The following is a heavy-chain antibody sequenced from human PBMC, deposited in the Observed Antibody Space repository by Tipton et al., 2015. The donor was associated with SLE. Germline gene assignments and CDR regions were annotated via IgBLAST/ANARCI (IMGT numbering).Heavy chain of an antibody. D-gene: IGHD6-19*01. CDR1: GGSISSYY. J-gene: IGHJ4*02. CDR2: IYYSGST. Sequence: TLSLTCTVSGGSISSYYWSWIRQPPGKGLEWIGYIYYSGSTNYNPSLKSRVTISVDTSKNQFSLKLSSVTAADTAMYYCARHVSSGWYGVDYWGQGTLVTVSS. V-gene: IGHV4-59*01. CDR3: ARHVSSGWYGVDY.